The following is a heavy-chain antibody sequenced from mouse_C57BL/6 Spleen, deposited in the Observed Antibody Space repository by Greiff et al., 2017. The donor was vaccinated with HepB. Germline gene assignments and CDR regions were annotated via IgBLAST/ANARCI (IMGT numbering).Heavy chain of an antibody. D-gene: IGHD1-1*01. CDR1: GYTFTSYD. CDR3: AMEGYYYGSSYGY. Sequence: VKLQESGPELVKPGASVKLSCKASGYTFTSYDINWVKQRPGQGLEWIGWIYPRDGSTKYNEKFKGKATLTVDTSSSTAYMELHSLTSEDSAVYFCAMEGYYYGSSYGYWGQGTTLTVSS. J-gene: IGHJ2*01. CDR2: IYPRDGST. V-gene: IGHV1-85*01.